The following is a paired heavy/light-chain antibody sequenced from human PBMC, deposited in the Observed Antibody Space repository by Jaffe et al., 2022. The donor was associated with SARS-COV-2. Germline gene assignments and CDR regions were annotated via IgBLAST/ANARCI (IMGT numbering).Heavy chain of an antibody. D-gene: IGHD2-15*01. Sequence: EVQLVESGGGLVQPGGSLKLSCAASGFTFRDSAMQWVRQASGKGLEWVGRIRSKANSYATAYGASVKGRFTVSRDDSKNTAYLEMNSLKTEDTAVYYCTGSTRAYCSGGRCFHDYYYYAMDVWGQGTTVVVSS. CDR2: IRSKANSYAT. CDR3: TGSTRAYCSGGRCFHDYYYYAMDV. V-gene: IGHV3-73*02. CDR1: GFTFRDSA. J-gene: IGHJ6*02.
Light chain of an antibody. CDR3: QQYYSTPLT. CDR2: WAS. V-gene: IGKV4-1*01. CDR1: QSILYSSNDKNY. J-gene: IGKJ4*01. Sequence: DIVMTQSPDSLAVSLGERATINCKSSQSILYSSNDKNYLAWYQQKPRQPPKLLISWASTRESGVPDRFSGSGSGTDFTLTISSLQAEDVAVYYCQQYYSTPLTFGGGTKVDIK.